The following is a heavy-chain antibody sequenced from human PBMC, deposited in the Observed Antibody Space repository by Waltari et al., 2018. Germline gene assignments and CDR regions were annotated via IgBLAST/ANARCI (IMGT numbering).Heavy chain of an antibody. CDR2: INPSGGST. Sequence: QVQLVQSGAEVKKPGASVKVSCKASGYTFTSYYMHWVRQAPGQGLEWMGIINPSGGSTSYAQKFQGRVTMTRDTSTSTVYMELSSLRSEDTAVYYCARDTLLQWLPPLGGAFDIWGQGTMVTVSS. J-gene: IGHJ3*02. CDR3: ARDTLLQWLPPLGGAFDI. CDR1: GYTFTSYY. D-gene: IGHD6-19*01. V-gene: IGHV1-46*01.